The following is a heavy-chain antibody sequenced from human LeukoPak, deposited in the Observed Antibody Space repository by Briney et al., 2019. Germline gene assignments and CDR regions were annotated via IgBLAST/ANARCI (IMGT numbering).Heavy chain of an antibody. D-gene: IGHD1-1*01. Sequence: GGSLRLSCAASGFTFSSYAMSWVRQAPGKGLEWVSSISGSAYMSYYADSVKGRFTISRDNSKNTLYLQMNSLRVEDTAVYYCARAGVTNQLGETYWYFDLWGRGTLVTVSS. J-gene: IGHJ2*01. CDR2: ISGSAYMS. CDR3: ARAGVTNQLGETYWYFDL. CDR1: GFTFSSYA. V-gene: IGHV3-23*01.